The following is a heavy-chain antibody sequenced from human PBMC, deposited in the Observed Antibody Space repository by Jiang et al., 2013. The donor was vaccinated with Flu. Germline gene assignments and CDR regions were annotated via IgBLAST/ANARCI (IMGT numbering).Heavy chain of an antibody. V-gene: IGHV4-39*01. D-gene: IGHD3-9*01. CDR2: IYYSGST. J-gene: IGHJ4*02. CDR3: ARDHLTGYYRIDY. CDR1: GGSISSSSYY. Sequence: LLKPSETLSLTCTVSGGSISSSSYYWGWIRQPPGKGLEWIGSIYYSGSTYYNPSLKSRVTISVDTSKNQFSLKLSSVTAADTAVYYCARDHLTGYYRIDYWGQGTLVTVSS.